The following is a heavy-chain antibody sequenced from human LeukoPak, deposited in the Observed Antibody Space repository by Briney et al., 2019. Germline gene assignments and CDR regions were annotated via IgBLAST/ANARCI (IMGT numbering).Heavy chain of an antibody. V-gene: IGHV1-8*01. J-gene: IGHJ4*02. CDR2: MNPNSGNT. D-gene: IGHD6-19*01. CDR3: ARAEHQNLAVAGTLSDY. CDR1: GYTFTSYD. Sequence: ASVKVSCKASGYTFTSYDINWVRQATGQGLEWMGWMNPNSGNTGYAQKFQGRVTMTRNTSISTAYMELSSLRAEDTAVYYCARAEHQNLAVAGTLSDYWGQGTLVTVSS.